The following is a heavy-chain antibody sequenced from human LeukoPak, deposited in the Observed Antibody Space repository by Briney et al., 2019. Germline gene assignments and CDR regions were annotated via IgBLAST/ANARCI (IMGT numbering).Heavy chain of an antibody. CDR1: GFTFSAYA. CDR2: ISSSSIYI. Sequence: PGGSLRLSCEASGFTFSAYAMNWVRQAPGKGLEWVSSISSSSIYIDYADSVKGRFTISRDNAKNSMYLQMNSLRAEDTAVYYCARATPYFDYWGQGTLVTVSS. CDR3: ARATPYFDY. V-gene: IGHV3-21*01. J-gene: IGHJ4*02.